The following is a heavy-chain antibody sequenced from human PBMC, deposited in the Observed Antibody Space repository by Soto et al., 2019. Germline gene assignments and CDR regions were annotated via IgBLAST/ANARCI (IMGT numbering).Heavy chain of an antibody. CDR3: ERNLMDYDILSGYYMAHYSDY. CDR2: INAGIGNT. CDR1: GYTFTSYA. Sequence: VSCKASGYTFTSYAMNWVRQAPGQQLEWMGWINAGIGNTKYSQKFQGRLTITRDTSANTAYMELSSLRSEATAVYYCERNLMDYDILSGYYMAHYSDYWG. D-gene: IGHD3-9*01. V-gene: IGHV1-3*01. J-gene: IGHJ4*01.